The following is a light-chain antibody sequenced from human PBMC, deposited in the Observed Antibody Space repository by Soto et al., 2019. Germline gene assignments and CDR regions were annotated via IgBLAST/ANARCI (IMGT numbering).Light chain of an antibody. CDR3: CSFSTSGTHV. J-gene: IGLJ1*01. V-gene: IGLV2-14*01. Sequence: QSVLTQPASVSGSPGQSITISCTGTSSDVGTYDYVSWHQQHPGKAPKLIIYDVNNRPSGVSSRFSGPKSGNTASLTISGLQAEDEADYYCCSFSTSGTHVFGTGTKVTVL. CDR2: DVN. CDR1: SSDVGTYDY.